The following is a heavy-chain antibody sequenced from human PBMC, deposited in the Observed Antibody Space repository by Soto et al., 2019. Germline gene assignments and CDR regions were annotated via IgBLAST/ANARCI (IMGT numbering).Heavy chain of an antibody. CDR1: GFTFSSYG. V-gene: IGHV3-30*18. D-gene: IGHD1-26*01. CDR2: ISYDGSNK. J-gene: IGHJ3*02. Sequence: LRLSCAASGFTFSSYGMHWVRQAPGKGLEWVAVISYDGSNKYYADSVKGRFTISRDNSKNTLYLQMNSLRAEDTAVYYCAKDNEGMATIVEAFDIWGQGTMVTV. CDR3: AKDNEGMATIVEAFDI.